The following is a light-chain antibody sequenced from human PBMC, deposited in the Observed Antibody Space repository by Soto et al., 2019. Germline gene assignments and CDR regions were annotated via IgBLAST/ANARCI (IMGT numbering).Light chain of an antibody. CDR1: QTISSW. J-gene: IGKJ1*01. CDR3: QHYNSYSEA. Sequence: DIHMTKSPSTLSGSVGDSVTITCRASQTISSWLAWYQQKPGKAPKLLIYKASTLKSGVPARFSGSGSGTEFTLTISSLQPDDFATYYCQHYNSYSEAFGQGTKVDIK. CDR2: KAS. V-gene: IGKV1-5*03.